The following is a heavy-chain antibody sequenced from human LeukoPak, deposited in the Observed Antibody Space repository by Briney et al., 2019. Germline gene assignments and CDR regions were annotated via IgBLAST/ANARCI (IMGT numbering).Heavy chain of an antibody. V-gene: IGHV4-4*07. D-gene: IGHD3-3*01. Sequence: SETLSLTCTVSGGSISSYYRSWIRQPAGKGLEWIGRIYTSGSTNYNPSLKSRVTMSVDTSKNQFSLKLSSVTAADTAVYYCAREGLSLKFLEWLSAFDIWGQGTMVTVSS. CDR2: IYTSGST. J-gene: IGHJ3*02. CDR3: AREGLSLKFLEWLSAFDI. CDR1: GGSISSYY.